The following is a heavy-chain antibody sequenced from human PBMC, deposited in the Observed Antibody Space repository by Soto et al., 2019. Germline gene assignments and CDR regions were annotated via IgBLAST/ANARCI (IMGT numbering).Heavy chain of an antibody. CDR3: ARGPDCSGGSCSGYYFDY. D-gene: IGHD2-15*01. CDR2: IYTSGST. J-gene: IGHJ4*02. V-gene: IGHV4-4*07. Sequence: SETLSLTCTVSGGSISSYYWSWTRQPAGKGLEWIGRIYTSGSTNYNPSLKSRVTMSVDTSKNQFSLKLSSVTAADTAVYYCARGPDCSGGSCSGYYFDYWGQGTLVTVSS. CDR1: GGSISSYY.